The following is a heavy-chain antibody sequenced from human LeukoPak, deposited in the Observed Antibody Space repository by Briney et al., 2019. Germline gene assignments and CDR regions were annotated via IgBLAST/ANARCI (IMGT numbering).Heavy chain of an antibody. J-gene: IGHJ4*02. CDR1: GYTFTSYG. CDR2: ISAYNGNT. CDR3: ARDSYASGGGGVIPY. D-gene: IGHD3-16*02. V-gene: IGHV1-18*01. Sequence: ASVKVSCKASGYTFTSYGISWVRQAPGQGLEWMRWISAYNGNTNYAQKLQGRVTMTTDTSTSTAYMELRSLRSDDTAVYYCARDSYASGGGGVIPYWGQGTLVTVSS.